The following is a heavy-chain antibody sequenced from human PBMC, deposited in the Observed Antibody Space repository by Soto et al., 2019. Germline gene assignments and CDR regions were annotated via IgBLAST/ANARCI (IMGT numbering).Heavy chain of an antibody. Sequence: QSQTLSLTCAISVDSVSSNSAAWNWIRQSPSRGLEWLGRTYYRSKWYNDYAVTVKSRITINPDTSKNQFTLQLNSVTPEDTAVYYCAREDSGWYWFDPWGQGTLVTVSS. CDR3: AREDSGWYWFDP. J-gene: IGHJ5*02. V-gene: IGHV6-1*01. CDR1: VDSVSSNSAA. D-gene: IGHD6-19*01. CDR2: TYYRSKWYN.